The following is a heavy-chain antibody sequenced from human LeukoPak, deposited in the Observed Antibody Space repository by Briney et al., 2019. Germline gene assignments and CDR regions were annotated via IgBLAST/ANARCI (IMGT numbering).Heavy chain of an antibody. CDR2: INTNTGNP. D-gene: IGHD4-23*01. Sequence: ASVKVSCKASGYTFTSYAMNWVRQAPGQGLEWMGWINTNTGNPTYAQGFTGRFVFSLDTSVSTAYLQISSLKAEDTAEYYCAREGGNSLDGAFDIWGQGTMVTVSS. CDR1: GYTFTSYA. V-gene: IGHV7-4-1*02. CDR3: AREGGNSLDGAFDI. J-gene: IGHJ3*02.